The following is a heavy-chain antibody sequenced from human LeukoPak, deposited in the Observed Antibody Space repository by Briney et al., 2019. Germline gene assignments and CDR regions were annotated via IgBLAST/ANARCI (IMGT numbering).Heavy chain of an antibody. J-gene: IGHJ6*02. V-gene: IGHV3-9*01. CDR1: GFTFDDYA. D-gene: IGHD6-19*01. Sequence: GRSLRLSCAASGFTFDDYAMHWVRQAPGKGLEWVSGISWNSGSIGYADSVKGRFTISRDNAKDSLYLRMNSLRAEDTALYYCAKEGGWYYYYYGMDVWGQGTTVTVSS. CDR2: ISWNSGSI. CDR3: AKEGGWYYYYYGMDV.